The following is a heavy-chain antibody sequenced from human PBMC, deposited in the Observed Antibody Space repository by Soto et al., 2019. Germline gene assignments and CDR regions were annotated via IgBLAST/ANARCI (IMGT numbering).Heavy chain of an antibody. CDR2: ISYDGSNK. CDR1: GFTFSSYG. J-gene: IGHJ6*04. Sequence: PGGSLRLSCAASGFTFSSYGMHWVRQAPGKGLEWVAVISYDGSNKYYADSVKGRFTLSRDNSKNTMYMQMNSLRGEDTAVYYFAKDLQRATINYHYCGMDVWGKGTTVTVSS. CDR3: AKDLQRATINYHYCGMDV. V-gene: IGHV3-30*18.